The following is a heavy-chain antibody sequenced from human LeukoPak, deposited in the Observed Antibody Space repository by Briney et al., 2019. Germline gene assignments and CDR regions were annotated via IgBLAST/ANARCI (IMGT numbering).Heavy chain of an antibody. CDR3: TKDPNGDYVGAFDP. V-gene: IGHV3-23*01. CDR1: GFTFSSYG. Sequence: GGSLRLSCAASGFTFSSYGMNWVRQAPGKGLEWVSSITGGHYPTYNTDSVKGRFTISRDNSKNTLYLQMNSLRADDTAVYYCTKDPNGDYVGAFDPWGQGTLVTVSS. D-gene: IGHD4-17*01. CDR2: ITGGHYPT. J-gene: IGHJ5*02.